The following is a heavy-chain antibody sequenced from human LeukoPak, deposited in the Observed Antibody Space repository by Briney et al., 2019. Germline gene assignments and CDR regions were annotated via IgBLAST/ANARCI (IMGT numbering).Heavy chain of an antibody. J-gene: IGHJ1*01. V-gene: IGHV3-74*01. Sequence: GGSLRLSCAASGFTFSSYWMHWVRQAPGKGPVWVSRIKSDGSTRYADSVKGRFTISRDNAKNTVSLQMNSLRAEDTGVYYCARAPSEIGGYYPEYFRHWGQGTLVTVSP. CDR2: IKSDGST. CDR1: GFTFSSYW. CDR3: ARAPSEIGGYYPEYFRH. D-gene: IGHD3-22*01.